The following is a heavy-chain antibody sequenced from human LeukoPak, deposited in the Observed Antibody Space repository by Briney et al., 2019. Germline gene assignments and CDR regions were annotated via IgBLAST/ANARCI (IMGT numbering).Heavy chain of an antibody. D-gene: IGHD1-14*01. J-gene: IGHJ4*02. Sequence: AGGSLRLSCAASGFSFSTSTMNWVRQAPGKGLEWISSIGKTSRDMYYADSVRGRFTISRDNAKNSLFLLMNSLRVEDTSVYYCVGGDNRDYWGQGTLVTVSS. CDR1: GFSFSTST. CDR2: IGKTSRDM. V-gene: IGHV3-21*01. CDR3: VGGDNRDY.